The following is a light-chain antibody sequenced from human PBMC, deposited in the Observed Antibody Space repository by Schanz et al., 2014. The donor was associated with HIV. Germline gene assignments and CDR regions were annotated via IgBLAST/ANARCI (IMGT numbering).Light chain of an antibody. CDR3: CSYAGRYTFYV. CDR1: SSDLGRLNC. J-gene: IGLJ1*01. Sequence: QSALTQPASVSGSPGQSISISCTGTSSDLGRLNCVSWYQQHPGKAPKLVISDFANRPSGISPRFSASKSDNTASLTISGLQAEDEGDYYCCSYAGRYTFYVFGTGTKLTV. CDR2: DFA. V-gene: IGLV2-14*03.